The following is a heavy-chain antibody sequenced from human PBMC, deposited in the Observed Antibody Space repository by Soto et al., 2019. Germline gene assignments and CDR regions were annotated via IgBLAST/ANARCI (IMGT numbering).Heavy chain of an antibody. Sequence: QVQLVQSGAEVKKPGSSVKVSCKASGGTFSSYAISWVRQAPGQGLEWMGGIIPILGRANYAQKIQGRVTITAAHSTSTAYMELSSLRSDDTAAYYCARAKAADTGTIYYCSGMDVWGQGTTVTVSS. CDR2: IIPILGRA. CDR1: GGTFSSYA. J-gene: IGHJ6*02. CDR3: ARAKAADTGTIYYCSGMDV. V-gene: IGHV1-69*01. D-gene: IGHD1-7*01.